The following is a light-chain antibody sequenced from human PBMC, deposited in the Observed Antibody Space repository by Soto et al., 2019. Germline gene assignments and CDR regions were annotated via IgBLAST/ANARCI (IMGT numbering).Light chain of an antibody. V-gene: IGLV2-8*01. Sequence: LTHAGSATGSARQSLTIISTGTSSDIGGYNSVSRYPQHPGQAPKVMIYDVTKRPSGVPDRFSGSKSGNTASLTVSALQAEDEPDYYFSSYTDRTNLVFGTGTKVTVL. CDR2: DVT. CDR3: SSYTDRTNLV. CDR1: SSDIGGYNS. J-gene: IGLJ1*01.